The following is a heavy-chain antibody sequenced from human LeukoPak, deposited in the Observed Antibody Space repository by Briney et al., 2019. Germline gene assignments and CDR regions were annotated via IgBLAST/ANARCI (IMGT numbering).Heavy chain of an antibody. CDR2: IKQDGSEK. Sequence: PGGSLSFSCAASGFTFSGYWMTWVRHAPGKGPEWVANIKQDGSEKYYVDSVKGRFTISRDNAKNSLYLQMKSLRAEDTAVYYCARDGSRGYSYGYSDYWGQRTLVTVSS. CDR3: ARDGSRGYSYGYSDY. CDR1: GFTFSGYW. V-gene: IGHV3-7*01. J-gene: IGHJ4*02. D-gene: IGHD5-18*01.